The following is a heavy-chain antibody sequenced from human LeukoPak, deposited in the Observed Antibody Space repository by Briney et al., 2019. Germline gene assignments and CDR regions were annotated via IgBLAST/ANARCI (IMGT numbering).Heavy chain of an antibody. CDR3: AREAVAGTAP. V-gene: IGHV3-48*03. CDR1: GFTFSSYE. CDR2: ISSSGSTI. J-gene: IGHJ5*02. D-gene: IGHD6-19*01. Sequence: GGSLRLSCAASGFTFSSYEMNWVRQAPGKGLEWVSYISSSGSTIYYADSVKGRFTISRDNAKNSLYLQMSSLRAEDTAVYYCAREAVAGTAPWGQGTLVTVSS.